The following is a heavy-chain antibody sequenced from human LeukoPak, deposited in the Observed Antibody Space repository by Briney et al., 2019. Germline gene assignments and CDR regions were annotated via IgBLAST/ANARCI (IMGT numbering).Heavy chain of an antibody. D-gene: IGHD6-13*01. CDR3: ARDWDSSSWSSFDY. CDR2: ISASGANT. CDR1: GFAFKDSA. V-gene: IGHV3-23*01. Sequence: GGSLRLSCAASGFAFKDSAMTWVRQAPGKGLEWASLISASGANTYSTDSVKGRFTISRDNSKNTLYLQMNSLRAEDTAVYYCARDWDSSSWSSFDYWGQGTLVTVSS. J-gene: IGHJ4*02.